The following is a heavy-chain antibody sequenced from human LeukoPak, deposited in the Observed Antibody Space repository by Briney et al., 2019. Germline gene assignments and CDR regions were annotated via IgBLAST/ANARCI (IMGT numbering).Heavy chain of an antibody. CDR1: GGSIRSSYYY. J-gene: IGHJ3*02. Sequence: KPSETLSLTCTVSGGSIRSSYYYWGWIRQPPGKGLEWIGSIYDSGSTNYNPSLKSRVTISVDTSKNQFSLKLSSVTAADTAVYYCARGRLILPRPATAMGAFDIWGQGTIVTVSS. CDR2: IYDSGST. V-gene: IGHV4-39*07. D-gene: IGHD2-2*01. CDR3: ARGRLILPRPATAMGAFDI.